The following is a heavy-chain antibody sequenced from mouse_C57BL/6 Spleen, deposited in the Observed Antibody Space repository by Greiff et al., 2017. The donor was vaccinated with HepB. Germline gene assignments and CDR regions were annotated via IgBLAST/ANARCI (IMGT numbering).Heavy chain of an antibody. CDR2: IDPETGGT. CDR3: TRKLDYYGSSYKFAY. V-gene: IGHV1-15*01. Sequence: VQLQQSGAELVRPGASVTLSCKASGYTFTDYEMHWVKQTPVHGLEWIGAIDPETGGTAYNQKFKGKAILTADKSSSTAYMELRSLTSEDSAVYYCTRKLDYYGSSYKFAYWGQGTLVTVSA. D-gene: IGHD1-1*01. J-gene: IGHJ3*01. CDR1: GYTFTDYE.